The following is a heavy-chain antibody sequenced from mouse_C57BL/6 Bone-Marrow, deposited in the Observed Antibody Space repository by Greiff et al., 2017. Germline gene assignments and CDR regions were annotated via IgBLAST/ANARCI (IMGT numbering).Heavy chain of an antibody. CDR1: GFNITDDY. J-gene: IGHJ4*01. CDR3: TTFYGNYAMDY. CDR2: IDPENGDT. Sequence: EVQLQQSGAELVRPGASVKLSCTASGFNITDDYMHWVKQRPEQGLEWIGWIDPENGDTEYASKFQGKATITADTSSNTAYLPLSSLTSEDTAVYYCTTFYGNYAMDYWGQGTSVTVSS. D-gene: IGHD1-1*01. V-gene: IGHV14-4*01.